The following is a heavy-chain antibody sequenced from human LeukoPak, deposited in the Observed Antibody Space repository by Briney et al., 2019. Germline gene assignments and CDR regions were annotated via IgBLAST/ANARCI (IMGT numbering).Heavy chain of an antibody. Sequence: ASVKVSCKASGYTFTSYGISWVRQAPGQGLEWMGWISAYNGNTNYAQKLQGRVTMTTDTSTSTAYMELRSLRSDDMAVYYCARDLYTMVRGVTSPIPFDYWGQGTLVTVSS. CDR3: ARDLYTMVRGVTSPIPFDY. CDR2: ISAYNGNT. CDR1: GYTFTSYG. D-gene: IGHD3-10*01. V-gene: IGHV1-18*03. J-gene: IGHJ4*02.